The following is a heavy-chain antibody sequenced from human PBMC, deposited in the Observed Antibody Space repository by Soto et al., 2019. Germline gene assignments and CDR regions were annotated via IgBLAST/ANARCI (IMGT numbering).Heavy chain of an antibody. CDR3: ARGRGSYFVFGY. Sequence: SETLSLTCTVSGGSISSYYWSWIRQPPGKGLEWIGYIYYSGSTNYNPPLKSRVTISVDTSKNQFSLKLSSVTAADTAVYYCARGRGSYFVFGYWGQGTRVTVS. J-gene: IGHJ4*02. D-gene: IGHD1-26*01. CDR2: IYYSGST. V-gene: IGHV4-59*01. CDR1: GGSISSYY.